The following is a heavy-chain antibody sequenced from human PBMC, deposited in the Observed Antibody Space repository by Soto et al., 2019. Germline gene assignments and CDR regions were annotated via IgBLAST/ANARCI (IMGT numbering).Heavy chain of an antibody. CDR3: AREVGYYGDYPLWSNYYGMDV. CDR1: GGIFPCYC. V-gene: IGHV3-33*01. D-gene: IGHD4-17*01. J-gene: IGHJ6*02. Sequence: GGAPRLSFAVPGGIFPCYCKDSVPQGPGKGVGGGAVIWYDGSNKYYADSVKGRFTISRDNSKNTLYLQMNSLRAEDTAVYYCAREVGYYGDYPLWSNYYGMDVWGQGTTVTVSS. CDR2: IWYDGSNK.